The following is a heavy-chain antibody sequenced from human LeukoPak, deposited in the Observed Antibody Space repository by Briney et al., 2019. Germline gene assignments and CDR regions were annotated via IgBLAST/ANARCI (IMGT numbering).Heavy chain of an antibody. J-gene: IGHJ4*02. CDR3: AKWRHSSGYAGVGD. V-gene: IGHV3-23*01. D-gene: IGHD3-22*01. Sequence: GGSLRLSCAASGFTFSSYGMSWVRQAPGKGLEWVSAISGSGGSTYYADSVKGRFTISRDNSKNTLYLQMNSLRAEDTAVYYCAKWRHSSGYAGVGDWGQGTLVTVSS. CDR1: GFTFSSYG. CDR2: ISGSGGST.